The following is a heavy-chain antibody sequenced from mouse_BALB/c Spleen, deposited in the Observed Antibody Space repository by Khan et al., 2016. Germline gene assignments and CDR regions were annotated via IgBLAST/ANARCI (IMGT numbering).Heavy chain of an antibody. CDR3: ARDLNWYFDV. J-gene: IGHJ1*01. V-gene: IGHV5-4*02. Sequence: EVELVESGGGLVKLGGSLKLSCAASGFTFSDYYMYWVRQTPEKRLEWVATISDGGSYTYYPDIVKGRFTIYRDNVKNNMYMQMRSLKYEDTAMYYCARDLNWYFDVWGAGTTFTFSS. CDR2: ISDGGSYT. CDR1: GFTFSDYY.